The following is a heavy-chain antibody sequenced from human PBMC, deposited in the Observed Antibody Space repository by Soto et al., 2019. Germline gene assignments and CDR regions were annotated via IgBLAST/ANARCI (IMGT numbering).Heavy chain of an antibody. CDR3: GRDSKWDDTSVGMDV. Sequence: GASGKVSRKASGYSFTRFSIYLVRQAPRQSLEWMGWTNAGNGNTKYSQKFQGRVTITRDTSASTAYMELSSLRSEDTSVYYCGRDSKWDDTSVGMDVWGQGTKVTVSS. D-gene: IGHD3-22*01. CDR1: GYSFTRFS. V-gene: IGHV1-3*01. CDR2: TNAGNGNT. J-gene: IGHJ6*02.